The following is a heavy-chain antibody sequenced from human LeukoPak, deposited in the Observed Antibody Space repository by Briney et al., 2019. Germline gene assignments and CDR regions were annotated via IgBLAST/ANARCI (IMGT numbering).Heavy chain of an antibody. CDR3: ARARSSYGYGDAFDI. J-gene: IGHJ3*02. Sequence: PGGSLRLSCAASGFTFSSYGMSWVRQAPGKGLEWVSGISGRSGSTYYADSVKGRFTISRDNSKNTLYLQMNSLRAEDTAVYYCARARSSYGYGDAFDIWGQGTMVTVSS. D-gene: IGHD5-18*01. CDR1: GFTFSSYG. V-gene: IGHV3-23*01. CDR2: ISGRSGST.